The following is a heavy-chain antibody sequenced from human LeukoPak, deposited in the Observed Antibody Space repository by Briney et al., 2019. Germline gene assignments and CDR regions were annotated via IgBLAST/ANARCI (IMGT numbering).Heavy chain of an antibody. CDR1: GFTFSSYG. CDR3: ARDPIWGNDY. J-gene: IGHJ4*02. V-gene: IGHV3-48*01. CDR2: ISSSSSTI. Sequence: GGSLRLSCAASGFTFSSYGMNWVRRAPGKGLEWVSYISSSSSTIYYADSVKGRFTISRGNAKNSLYLQMNSLRAEDTAVYYCARDPIWGNDYWGQGTLVTVSS. D-gene: IGHD7-27*01.